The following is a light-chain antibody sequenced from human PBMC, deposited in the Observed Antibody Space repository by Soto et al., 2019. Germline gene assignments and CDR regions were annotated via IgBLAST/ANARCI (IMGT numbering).Light chain of an antibody. CDR3: CSFAGSNSWV. V-gene: IGLV2-23*01. CDR1: SSDVGTYDL. Sequence: QSVLTQPPSASGTPGQRVTISCTGTSSDVGTYDLVSWYQHHPGAAPKLMIYEATRRPSGISNRFSGSKSGNTASLTISGLQAEDEADYYCCSFAGSNSWVFGGGTQLTVL. CDR2: EAT. J-gene: IGLJ3*02.